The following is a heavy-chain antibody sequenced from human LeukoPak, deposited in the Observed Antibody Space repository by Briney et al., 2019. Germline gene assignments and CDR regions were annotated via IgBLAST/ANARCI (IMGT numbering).Heavy chain of an antibody. CDR2: IDYSGYT. Sequence: SETLSLTCTVSGGSISPYYWSWIRQHPGKGLEWIGHIDYSGYTYYNPSLKSRLTISVDTSKNHFSLKLSSVTAADTAVYYCAKEGNGSGSHLDYWGQGTLVTVSS. CDR3: AKEGNGSGSHLDY. V-gene: IGHV4-59*06. CDR1: GGSISPYY. D-gene: IGHD3-10*01. J-gene: IGHJ4*02.